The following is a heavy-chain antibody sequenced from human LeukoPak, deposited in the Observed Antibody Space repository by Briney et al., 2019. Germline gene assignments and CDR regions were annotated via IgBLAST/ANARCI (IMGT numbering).Heavy chain of an antibody. D-gene: IGHD2-15*01. Sequence: GGSLRLSCAASGFTFSSYGMHWVRQAPGKGLEWVAFIRYDGSNKYYADSVKGRFTIPRDNSKNTLYLQMNSLRAEDTAVYYCAKGLLVSFDYWGQGTLVTVSS. CDR2: IRYDGSNK. J-gene: IGHJ4*02. CDR1: GFTFSSYG. V-gene: IGHV3-30*02. CDR3: AKGLLVSFDY.